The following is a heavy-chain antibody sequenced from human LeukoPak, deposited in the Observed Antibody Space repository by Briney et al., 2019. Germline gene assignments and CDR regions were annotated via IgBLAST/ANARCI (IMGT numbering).Heavy chain of an antibody. V-gene: IGHV1-69*13. J-gene: IGHJ6*04. CDR3: ARKRSGYDEVVGDYYGMDV. CDR2: IIPIFGTA. CDR1: GGTFSSYA. D-gene: IGHD5-12*01. Sequence: SVKVSCKAFGGTFSSYAISWVRQAPGQGLEWMGGIIPIFGTANYAQKFQGRVTITADESTSTAYMELSSLRSEDTAVYYCARKRSGYDEVVGDYYGMDVWGKGTTVTVSS.